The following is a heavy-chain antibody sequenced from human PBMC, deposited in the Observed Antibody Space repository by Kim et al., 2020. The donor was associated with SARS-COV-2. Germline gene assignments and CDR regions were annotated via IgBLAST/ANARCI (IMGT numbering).Heavy chain of an antibody. CDR3: ARGTYSSSWYGPRNWFDP. CDR1: GGSFSGYY. D-gene: IGHD6-13*01. CDR2: INHSGST. J-gene: IGHJ5*02. V-gene: IGHV4-34*01. Sequence: SETLSLTCAVYGGSFSGYYWSWIRQPPGKGLEWIGEINHSGSTNYNPSLKSRVTISVDTSKNQFSLKLSSVTAADTAVYYCARGTYSSSWYGPRNWFDPWGQGTLVTVSS.